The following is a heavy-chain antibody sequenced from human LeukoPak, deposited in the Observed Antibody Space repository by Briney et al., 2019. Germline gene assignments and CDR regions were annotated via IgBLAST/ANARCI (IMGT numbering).Heavy chain of an antibody. D-gene: IGHD3-22*01. J-gene: IGHJ4*02. CDR2: IREAGDGT. V-gene: IGHV3-23*01. CDR3: AKRGVVIRVILVGFHKEAYYFDS. CDR1: GIKLSNYG. Sequence: GGSLRLSCVVSGIKLSNYGMSWVRQAPGKGLEWVSGIREAGDGTKYADSVKGRFTISRDNSKNTLYLQMNSLRAEDTAVYFCAKRGVVIRVILVGFHKEAYYFDSWGQGALVTVSS.